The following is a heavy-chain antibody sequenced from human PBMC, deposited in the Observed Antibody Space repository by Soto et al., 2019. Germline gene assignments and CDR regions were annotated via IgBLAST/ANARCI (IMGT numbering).Heavy chain of an antibody. D-gene: IGHD3-22*01. CDR1: GYTFTSYG. V-gene: IGHV1-18*01. J-gene: IGHJ4*02. CDR2: ISAYNGNT. CDR3: ARDRSLRLNSSGYGY. Sequence: ASVKVSCKASGYTFTSYGISWVRQAPGQGLEWMGWISAYNGNTNYAQKLQGRVTMTTDTSTSTAYMELRSLGSDDTAVYYCARDRSLRLNSSGYGYWGQGTLVTVSS.